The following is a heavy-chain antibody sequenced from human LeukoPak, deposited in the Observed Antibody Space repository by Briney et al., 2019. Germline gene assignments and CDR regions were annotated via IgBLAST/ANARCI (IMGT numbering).Heavy chain of an antibody. V-gene: IGHV1-3*01. CDR2: INAGNGNT. J-gene: IGHJ5*02. CDR1: GYTFTSYA. D-gene: IGHD6-13*01. Sequence: ASVKASCKASGYTFTSYAMHWVRQAPGQRLEWMGWINAGNGNTKYSQKFQGRVTITRDTSASTAYMELSSLRSEDTAVYYCARDRADWIAAAGTGWFDPWGQGTLVTVSS. CDR3: ARDRADWIAAAGTGWFDP.